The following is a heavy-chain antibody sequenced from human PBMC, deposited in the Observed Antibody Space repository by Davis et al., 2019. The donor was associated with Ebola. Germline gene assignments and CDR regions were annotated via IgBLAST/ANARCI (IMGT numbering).Heavy chain of an antibody. J-gene: IGHJ4*02. V-gene: IGHV3-23*01. D-gene: IGHD1-1*01. CDR1: GFSFSNYA. CDR3: AKPTGGNWYFEF. Sequence: PGGSLRLSRAVSGFSFSNYAMPSVRQAPGKGLEWVSSIGSSGGSAYYADSVKGRFTISRDNYGSTLYLQMNSLRADDTAVYYCAKPTGGNWYFEFWGQGTLVTVSS. CDR2: IGSSGGSA.